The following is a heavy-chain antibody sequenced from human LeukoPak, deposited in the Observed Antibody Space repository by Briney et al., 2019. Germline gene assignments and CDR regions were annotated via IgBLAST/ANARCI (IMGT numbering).Heavy chain of an antibody. CDR1: GGSISAYY. CDR2: IYYSGST. J-gene: IGHJ4*02. Sequence: SETLPLTCSVSGGSISAYYWSWIRQPPGKGLEWLGYIYYSGSTNYNPSLKSRVTISVDTSKNQFSLKLSSVTAADTAVYYCARRDDDYGDYWGQGTLVTVSS. D-gene: IGHD3-3*01. CDR3: ARRDDDYGDY. V-gene: IGHV4-59*08.